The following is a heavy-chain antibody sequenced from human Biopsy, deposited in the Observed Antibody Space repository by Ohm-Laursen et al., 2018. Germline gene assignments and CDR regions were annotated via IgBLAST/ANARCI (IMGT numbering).Heavy chain of an antibody. CDR2: IHHFGRT. J-gene: IGHJ6*02. CDR3: VRGVDYYDPYDYFALDV. D-gene: IGHD3-22*01. CDR1: GGSFTGYY. V-gene: IGHV4-34*01. Sequence: SETLSLTWAVYGGSFTGYYWSWIRQTPGKGLEWIGEIHHFGRTNYNPSLKIRVTISVDTSKNHFSLKVRSVTAADTAVYYYVRGVDYYDPYDYFALDVWGQGTTVTVSS.